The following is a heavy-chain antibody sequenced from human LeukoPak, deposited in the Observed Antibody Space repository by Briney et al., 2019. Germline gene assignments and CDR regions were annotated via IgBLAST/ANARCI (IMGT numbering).Heavy chain of an antibody. CDR1: GYTFTSYD. J-gene: IGHJ4*02. V-gene: IGHV1-8*03. CDR3: ARSGIAAAGTFRY. D-gene: IGHD6-13*01. CDR2: MNPNSGNT. Sequence: VASVKVSCKASGYTFTSYDINWVRQATGQGLEWMGWMNPNSGNTGYAQKFQGRVTITRNTSISTAYMELSSLRSEDTAVHYCARSGIAAAGTFRYWGQGTLVTVSS.